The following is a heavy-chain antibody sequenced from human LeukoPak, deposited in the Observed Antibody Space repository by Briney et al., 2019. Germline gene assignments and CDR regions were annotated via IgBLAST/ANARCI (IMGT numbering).Heavy chain of an antibody. CDR3: ATNILVRDIINWFDP. CDR2: IKPNSGDT. D-gene: IGHD3-10*01. J-gene: IGHJ5*02. V-gene: IGHV1-2*02. CDR1: GYSFADYY. Sequence: ASVKVSCKASGYSFADYYMHWVRQPPGQGLEWMGWIKPNSGDTRSAQKFQGRVIMTRDTSTGTAYMELSSLRYDDTAVYYCATNILVRDIINWFDPWGQGTLVTVSS.